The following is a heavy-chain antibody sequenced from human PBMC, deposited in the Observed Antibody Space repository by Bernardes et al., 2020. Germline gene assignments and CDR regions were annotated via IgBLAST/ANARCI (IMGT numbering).Heavy chain of an antibody. J-gene: IGHJ4*02. CDR1: GFTFSASG. CDR2: LSRAGREQ. D-gene: IGHD2-15*01. Sequence: GGSLRLSCAASGFTFSASGMYWVRQTPGKGLECVAVLSRAGREQYYADSVKGRFTISRDNSRNTLFLQMESLRPEDTALDYCARDRGEGCNQIDYWGQGTLVSVSS. V-gene: IGHV3-30*04. CDR3: ARDRGEGCNQIDY.